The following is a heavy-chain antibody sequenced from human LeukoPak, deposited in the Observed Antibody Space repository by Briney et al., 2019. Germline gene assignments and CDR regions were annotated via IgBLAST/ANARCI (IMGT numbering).Heavy chain of an antibody. J-gene: IGHJ5*02. D-gene: IGHD2-2*01. V-gene: IGHV3-21*01. CDR2: ISSSSSYI. Sequence: GGSLRLSCAASGFTFSSYSMNWVRQAPGKGLEWVSSISSSSSYIYYADSVKGRFTISRDNAKNSLYLQMNSLRAEDTAVYYCARNPQPHCSSISCSINWFDPWGQGTLVTVSS. CDR1: GFTFSSYS. CDR3: ARNPQPHCSSISCSINWFDP.